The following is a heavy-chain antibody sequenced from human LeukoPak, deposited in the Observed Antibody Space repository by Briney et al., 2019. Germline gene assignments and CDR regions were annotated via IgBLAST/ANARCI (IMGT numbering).Heavy chain of an antibody. CDR1: GYTFSSND. D-gene: IGHD3-3*01. J-gene: IGHJ5*02. Sequence: ASVKVSCKASGYTFSSNDINWVRQATGQGLEWMGWMNPHSGNTGYAQKFQGRVTITRNSSISTAYMELSSLRSEDTAVYYCARARLRNGYNWFDPWGQGTLVSVSS. CDR3: ARARLRNGYNWFDP. V-gene: IGHV1-8*01. CDR2: MNPHSGNT.